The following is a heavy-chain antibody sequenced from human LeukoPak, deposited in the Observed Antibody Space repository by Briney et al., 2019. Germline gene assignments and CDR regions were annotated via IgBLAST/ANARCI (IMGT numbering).Heavy chain of an antibody. J-gene: IGHJ4*02. D-gene: IGHD6-19*01. CDR1: GFNFSTYS. Sequence: GGSLRLSCAASGFNFSTYSMNWVRQAPGKGLEWVASISFSSSYIYYPDSMKGRFTISRGNAKNSLYLQMNSLRADDTAVYYCARLDASGLDYWGQGTLVTASS. CDR3: ARLDASGLDY. V-gene: IGHV3-21*01. CDR2: ISFSSSYI.